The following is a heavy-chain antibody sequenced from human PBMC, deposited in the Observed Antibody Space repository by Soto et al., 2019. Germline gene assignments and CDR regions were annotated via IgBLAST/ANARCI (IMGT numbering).Heavy chain of an antibody. Sequence: QVHLVESGGGVVQPGGSLRLSCAASGFTFSSYAIHWVRQAPGKGLEWVAIIWLDGSNKYYADSVKGRFSISRDNSKNTLFLHMDRLRAEDTAVYYCSRGQLPAATTYFDYWGQGTLVIVSS. D-gene: IGHD2-15*01. CDR1: GFTFSSYA. V-gene: IGHV3-33*01. J-gene: IGHJ4*02. CDR2: IWLDGSNK. CDR3: SRGQLPAATTYFDY.